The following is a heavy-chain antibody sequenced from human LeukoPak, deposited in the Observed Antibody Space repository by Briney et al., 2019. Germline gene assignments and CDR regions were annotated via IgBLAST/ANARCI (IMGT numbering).Heavy chain of an antibody. D-gene: IGHD2-21*02. Sequence: SETLSLTCTVSGGSISSYYWSWIRQPPGKGLEWIGYIYYSGSTNYNPSLKSRVTISVDTFKSQFSLKLSSVTAADTAVYYCARVPPFYCGGDCYASWYFDLWGRGTLVTVSS. J-gene: IGHJ2*01. CDR2: IYYSGST. CDR3: ARVPPFYCGGDCYASWYFDL. CDR1: GGSISSYY. V-gene: IGHV4-59*01.